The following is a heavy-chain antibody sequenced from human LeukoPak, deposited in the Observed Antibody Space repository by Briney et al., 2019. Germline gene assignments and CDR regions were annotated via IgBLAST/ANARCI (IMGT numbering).Heavy chain of an antibody. D-gene: IGHD3-22*01. J-gene: IGHJ4*02. CDR3: AKDRGRYYDSNGYYWGYYSDS. CDR1: GFAFSTYA. Sequence: GGSLRLSCAASGFAFSTYAVNWVRQAPGKGLEWVSAITGSGGATYYADSVKGRFTISRDNSKNTLYLQMSSLRAEDTAVYYCAKDRGRYYDSNGYYWGYYSDSWGQGILVTVST. CDR2: ITGSGGAT. V-gene: IGHV3-23*01.